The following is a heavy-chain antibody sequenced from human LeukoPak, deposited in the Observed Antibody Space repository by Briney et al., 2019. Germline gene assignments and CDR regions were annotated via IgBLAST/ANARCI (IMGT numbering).Heavy chain of an antibody. Sequence: ASVKVSCKASGYTFTSYAMNWVRKASGQGLEWLGYMNPNSGNTGRAQKFQGRVTITIDTSISTAYMELSTLRSEDTAVYYCAREGFDYWGQGTLVTVSS. CDR3: AREGFDY. CDR1: GYTFTSYA. V-gene: IGHV1-8*02. J-gene: IGHJ4*02. CDR2: MNPNSGNT.